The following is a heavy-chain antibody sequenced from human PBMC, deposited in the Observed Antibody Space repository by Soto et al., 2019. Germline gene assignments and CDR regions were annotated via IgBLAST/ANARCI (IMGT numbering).Heavy chain of an antibody. CDR1: GYTFTSYG. D-gene: IGHD4-17*01. CDR3: ASSRLYGEEAASEY. Sequence: QVQLVQSGAEVKKPGASVKVSCKASGYTFTSYGISWVRQAPGQGLEWMGWISAYNGNTNYAQKLQGRVTVTTDTSTSTAYMELRSLGSDDTAVYYCASSRLYGEEAASEYWGQGTLVTVSS. V-gene: IGHV1-18*01. J-gene: IGHJ4*02. CDR2: ISAYNGNT.